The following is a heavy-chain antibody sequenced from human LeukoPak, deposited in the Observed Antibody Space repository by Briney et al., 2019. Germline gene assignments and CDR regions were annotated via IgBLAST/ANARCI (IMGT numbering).Heavy chain of an antibody. CDR1: GFTVSSNS. CDR2: IYSDNT. D-gene: IGHD4/OR15-4a*01. CDR3: ARRAGAYSHPYDY. V-gene: IGHV3-53*01. J-gene: IGHJ4*02. Sequence: PGGSLRLSCAASGFTVSSNSMSWVRQAPGKGLEWVSFIYSDNTHYSDSVKGRFTISRDNSKNTLYLQMNSLRAEDTAVYYCARRAGAYSHPYDYWAREPWSPSP.